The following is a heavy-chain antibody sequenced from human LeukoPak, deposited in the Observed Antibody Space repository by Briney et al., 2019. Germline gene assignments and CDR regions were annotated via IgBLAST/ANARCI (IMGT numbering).Heavy chain of an antibody. D-gene: IGHD3-22*01. V-gene: IGHV3-11*04. CDR3: ARDFRGSSGYFKPEYAFDI. CDR2: ISSSGSTI. Sequence: GGSLRLSCAASGFTFSDYYMSWIRQAPGKGLEWVSYISSSGSTIYYADSVKGRFTNSRDNAKNSLYLQMNSLRAEDTAVYYCARDFRGSSGYFKPEYAFDIWGQGTMVTVSS. CDR1: GFTFSDYY. J-gene: IGHJ3*02.